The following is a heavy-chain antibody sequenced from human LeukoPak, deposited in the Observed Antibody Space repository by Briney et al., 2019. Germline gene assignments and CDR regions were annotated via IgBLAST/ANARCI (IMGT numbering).Heavy chain of an antibody. D-gene: IGHD6-13*01. J-gene: IGHJ5*02. CDR2: IWYDGSNK. CDR1: GFTFSRYG. V-gene: IGHV3-33*01. CDR3: ARGSSTWYSDWLDP. Sequence: GGSLRLSCVASGFTFSRYGMHWVRQAPGKGLEWVAVIWYDGSNKYYADSVKGRFTISRDNSKNTLYLQMNSLRGEDTAAYYCARGSSTWYSDWLDPWGQGTLVTVSS.